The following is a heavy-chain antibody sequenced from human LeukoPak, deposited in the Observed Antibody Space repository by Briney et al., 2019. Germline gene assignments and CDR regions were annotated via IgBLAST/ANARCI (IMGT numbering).Heavy chain of an antibody. CDR3: ARGSYDSSDFEYFHH. CDR2: INPNSGGT. CDR1: GYTFTGNY. V-gene: IGHV1-2*02. J-gene: IGHJ1*01. Sequence: ASVKVSCKASGYTFTGNYMHWVRQAPGQGLEWMGWINPNSGGTNYAQRFQGRVTMTRDTSIGTAYMELNRLRSDDTAVYYCARGSYDSSDFEYFHHWGQGTLVTVSS. D-gene: IGHD3-22*01.